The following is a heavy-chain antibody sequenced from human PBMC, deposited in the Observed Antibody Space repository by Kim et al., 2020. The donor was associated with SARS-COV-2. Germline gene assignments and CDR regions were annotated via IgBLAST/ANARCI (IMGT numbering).Heavy chain of an antibody. CDR1: GGSISSSSYY. Sequence: SETLSLTCTVSGGSISSSSYYWGWIRQPPGKGLEWIGSIYYSGSTYYNPSLKSRVTISVDTSKNQFSLKLSSVTAADTAVYYCARTYSSSWYPSNAFDIWGQGTMVTVSS. CDR3: ARTYSSSWYPSNAFDI. J-gene: IGHJ3*02. D-gene: IGHD6-13*01. V-gene: IGHV4-39*01. CDR2: IYYSGST.